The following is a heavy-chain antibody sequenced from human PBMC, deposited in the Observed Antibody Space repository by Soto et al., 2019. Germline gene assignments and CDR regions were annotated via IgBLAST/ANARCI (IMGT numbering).Heavy chain of an antibody. CDR3: ARDRFGYSSGWSNYGMDV. CDR2: IIPIFGTA. J-gene: IGHJ6*02. Sequence: GASVKVSCKASGGTFSSYAISLVRQAPGQGLEWMGGIIPIFGTANYAQKFQGRVTITADESTSTAYMELSSLRSEDTAVYYCARDRFGYSSGWSNYGMDVWGQGTTVTVSS. CDR1: GGTFSSYA. V-gene: IGHV1-69*13. D-gene: IGHD6-19*01.